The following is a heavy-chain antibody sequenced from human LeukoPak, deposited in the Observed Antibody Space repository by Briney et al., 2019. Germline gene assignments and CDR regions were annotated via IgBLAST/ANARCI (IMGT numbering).Heavy chain of an antibody. Sequence: GGSLRLSCAASGFSFSVYEMHWVRQAPGKGLVWVSRIKSDGSTNYADSVKGRFTISRDNAKNTVSLQMNSLRAEDTGVYYCARAPSEIGGYYPEYFRHWGQGTLVTVSS. V-gene: IGHV3-74*01. CDR1: GFSFSVYE. CDR3: ARAPSEIGGYYPEYFRH. D-gene: IGHD3-22*01. CDR2: IKSDGST. J-gene: IGHJ1*01.